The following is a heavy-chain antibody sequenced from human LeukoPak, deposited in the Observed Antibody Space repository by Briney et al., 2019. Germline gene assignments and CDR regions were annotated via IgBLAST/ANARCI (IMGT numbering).Heavy chain of an antibody. J-gene: IGHJ6*03. CDR3: ASRHHYYYYMDD. CDR1: GGSVSSYY. V-gene: IGHV4-4*09. CDR2: IYNSGGT. Sequence: SETLSLTCTVSGGSVSSYYWSWVRQPPGKRLEWLGYIYNSGGTNYNPSLNGRVTISVDTSKNQFSLNLSSVTAADTAVYYCASRHHYYYYMDDWGKGTTVAVSS.